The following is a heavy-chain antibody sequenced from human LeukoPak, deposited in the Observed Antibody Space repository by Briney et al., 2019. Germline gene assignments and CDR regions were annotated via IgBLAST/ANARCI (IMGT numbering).Heavy chain of an antibody. CDR3: ARDSADYGDYDY. CDR2: ISAFNGDT. Sequence: ASVKVSCKASGYAFTRYGFSWVRQPPGQGLEWMGWISAFNGDTNYAQKLKGRVTMTTDTSTRTAYMELRSLRSEDTAVYYCARDSADYGDYDYWGQGTLVTVSS. J-gene: IGHJ4*02. CDR1: GYAFTRYG. V-gene: IGHV1-18*01. D-gene: IGHD4-17*01.